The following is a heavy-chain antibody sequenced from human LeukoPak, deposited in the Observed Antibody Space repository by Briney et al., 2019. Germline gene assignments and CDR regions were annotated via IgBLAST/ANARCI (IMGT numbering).Heavy chain of an antibody. J-gene: IGHJ4*02. CDR1: GGSISSYY. V-gene: IGHV4-59*08. CDR2: IYYSGST. Sequence: SETLSLTCTVSGGSISSYYWSWVRQPPGKGLEWIGYIYYSGSTNYSPSLKSRVTISVDTSKNQFSLKLSSVTAADTAVYYCARQGYSAYEILDYWGQGTLVTVSS. D-gene: IGHD5-12*01. CDR3: ARQGYSAYEILDY.